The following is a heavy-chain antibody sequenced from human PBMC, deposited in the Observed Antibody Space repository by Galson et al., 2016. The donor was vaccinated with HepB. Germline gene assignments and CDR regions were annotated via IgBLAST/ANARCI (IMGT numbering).Heavy chain of an antibody. J-gene: IGHJ5*02. CDR1: GYSFSNHW. V-gene: IGHV5-51*01. CDR2: IWPDDSNT. Sequence: QSGAEVKKPGESLKISCKGSGYSFSNHWIGWVRQMPGKGPEWMGIIWPDDSNTIYSPSFQGPVTISADKSISTAYLQWSSLEASDTAMYFCARHGNTRSQFNWFDPWGQGTLVTVSS. CDR3: ARHGNTRSQFNWFDP. D-gene: IGHD3-3*01.